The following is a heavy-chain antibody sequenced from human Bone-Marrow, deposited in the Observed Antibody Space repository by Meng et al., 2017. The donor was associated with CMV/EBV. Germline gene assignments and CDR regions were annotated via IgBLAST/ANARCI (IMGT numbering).Heavy chain of an antibody. D-gene: IGHD2-21*01. Sequence: GESLKISCAASGFTFSSYWMHWVRQASGKGLVWVSRINSDGSSTSYADSVKGRFTISRDNAKNTLYLQMNSLRAEDTAVYYCARGPHIVVRKGMDVWGQGTTVTVSS. J-gene: IGHJ6*02. CDR2: INSDGSST. V-gene: IGHV3-74*01. CDR3: ARGPHIVVRKGMDV. CDR1: GFTFSSYW.